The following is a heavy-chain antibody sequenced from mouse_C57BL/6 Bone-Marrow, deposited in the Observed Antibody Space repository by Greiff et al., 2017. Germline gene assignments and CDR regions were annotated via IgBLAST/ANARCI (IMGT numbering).Heavy chain of an antibody. CDR3: ARVTTVVATLDY. Sequence: ESGPGLVKPSQSLSLTCSVTGYSITSGYYWNWIRQFPGNKLEWMGYISYDGSNNYNPSLKNRISITRDTSKNQFFLKLNSVTTEDTATYYCARVTTVVATLDYWGQGTTLTVSS. V-gene: IGHV3-6*01. CDR1: GYSITSGYY. D-gene: IGHD1-1*01. J-gene: IGHJ2*01. CDR2: ISYDGSN.